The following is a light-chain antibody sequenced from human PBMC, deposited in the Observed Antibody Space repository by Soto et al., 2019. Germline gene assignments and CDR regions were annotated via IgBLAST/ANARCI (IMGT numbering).Light chain of an antibody. Sequence: DIQLTQSPSSLSASVGDKVTITCRSSQSIRSYLDWVQQKPGKAPKLLIYDASSLQTGVPSRFSGGGSGTDFSPTISSLQPKDFATYYCQQNYSTPPLTFGQGTKVEIK. J-gene: IGKJ1*01. CDR2: DAS. CDR1: QSIRSY. CDR3: QQNYSTPPLT. V-gene: IGKV1-39*01.